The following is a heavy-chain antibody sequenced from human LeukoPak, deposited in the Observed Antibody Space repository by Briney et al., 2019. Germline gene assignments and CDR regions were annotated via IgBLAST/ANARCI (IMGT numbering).Heavy chain of an antibody. Sequence: LAGGSLRLSCVASGFNFSSSFMDWVRQVPGKGLAWVSRINPGNITTYADSVKGRFTISRDNAKNTLYLQMNSLRAEDTAVYYCARPFYFDSIDIWGQGTLVTVSS. CDR1: GFNFSSSF. CDR3: ARPFYFDSIDI. V-gene: IGHV3-74*01. J-gene: IGHJ4*02. D-gene: IGHD3-22*01. CDR2: INPGNIT.